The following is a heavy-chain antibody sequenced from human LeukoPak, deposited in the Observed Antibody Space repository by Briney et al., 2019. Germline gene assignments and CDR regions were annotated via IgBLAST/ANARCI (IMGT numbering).Heavy chain of an antibody. CDR1: GFTFDDYA. V-gene: IGHV3-9*01. CDR2: ISWNSGSI. J-gene: IGHJ4*02. D-gene: IGHD2-2*02. Sequence: GGSLRLSCAISGFTFDDYAMHWVRQAPGKGLEWVSGISWNSGSIGYADSVKGRFTISRDNAKNSLYLQMNSLRADDTALHYCAKGPAREYCSSISCYKGLDYWGQGTLVTVSS. CDR3: AKGPAREYCSSISCYKGLDY.